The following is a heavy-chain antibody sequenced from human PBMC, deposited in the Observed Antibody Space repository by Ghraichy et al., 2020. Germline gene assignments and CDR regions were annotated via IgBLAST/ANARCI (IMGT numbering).Heavy chain of an antibody. CDR1: GGSFSGYY. J-gene: IGHJ4*02. CDR3: ARRLNYYDSSARGPSQYYFDY. D-gene: IGHD3-22*01. V-gene: IGHV4-34*01. CDR2: INHSGST. Sequence: SETLSLTCAVYGGSFSGYYWSWIRQPPGKGLEWIGEINHSGSTNYNPSLKSRVTISVDTSKNQFSLKLSSVTAADTAVYYCARRLNYYDSSARGPSQYYFDYWGQGTLVTVSS.